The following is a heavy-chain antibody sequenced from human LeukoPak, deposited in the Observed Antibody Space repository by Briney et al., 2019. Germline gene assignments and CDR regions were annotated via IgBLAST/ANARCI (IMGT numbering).Heavy chain of an antibody. CDR2: ISGSGGGT. D-gene: IGHD6-13*01. CDR3: AKSLSYSSWYEY. Sequence: GGSLRLSCAASGFTFSSYAMSWVRQAPGKGLEWVSAISGSGGGTYYADSVKGRFTISRDNSKNTLYLQMNSLRAEDTAVYYCAKSLSYSSWYEYWGQGTLVTVSS. V-gene: IGHV3-23*01. J-gene: IGHJ4*02. CDR1: GFTFSSYA.